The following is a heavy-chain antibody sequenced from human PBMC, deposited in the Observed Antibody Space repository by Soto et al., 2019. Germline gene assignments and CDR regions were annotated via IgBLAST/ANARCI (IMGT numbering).Heavy chain of an antibody. D-gene: IGHD2-2*01. V-gene: IGHV4-59*01. CDR2: IYYSGST. CDR1: GGSISSYY. Sequence: QVQLQESGPGLVKPSETLSLTCTVSGGSISSYYWSWIRQPPGKGLEWIGYIYYSGSTNYNPSLKSRVTISVDTSKNQFSLKLSSVTAADTAVYYCAREPAAYCISTSCYGTRAFDIWGQGTMVTVSS. J-gene: IGHJ3*02. CDR3: AREPAAYCISTSCYGTRAFDI.